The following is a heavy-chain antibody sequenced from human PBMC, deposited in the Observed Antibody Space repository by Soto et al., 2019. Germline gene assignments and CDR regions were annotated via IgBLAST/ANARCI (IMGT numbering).Heavy chain of an antibody. CDR2: ISPYNGNT. V-gene: IGHV1-18*01. J-gene: IGHJ6*02. Sequence: GASVKVSCKSSGYTFISYGINWVRQAPGQGLEWMGWISPYNGNTDYAQMFQGRVTMTTDTTTSTAYMELKSLRSDDTAVYYCARGGFSVNYPGLYGMDVWGQGTTVTVSS. CDR3: ARGGFSVNYPGLYGMDV. D-gene: IGHD5-12*01. CDR1: GYTFISYG.